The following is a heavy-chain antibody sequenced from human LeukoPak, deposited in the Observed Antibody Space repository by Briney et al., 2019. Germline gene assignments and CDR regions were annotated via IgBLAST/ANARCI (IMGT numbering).Heavy chain of an antibody. Sequence: GGSLRLSCAASGFTFSTYWMTWVRQAPGKGLAWVANINQGGSEQYYADSVKGRFTISRDNAKNSLYLQMNSLGAEDTAVYYCARHSMAVAGLSGGFFIDFWGQGTLVTVSS. V-gene: IGHV3-7*01. CDR2: INQGGSEQ. CDR3: ARHSMAVAGLSGGFFIDF. D-gene: IGHD6-19*01. CDR1: GFTFSTYW. J-gene: IGHJ4*02.